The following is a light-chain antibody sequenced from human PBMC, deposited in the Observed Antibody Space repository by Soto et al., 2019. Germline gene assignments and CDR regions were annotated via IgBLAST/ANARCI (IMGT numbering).Light chain of an antibody. CDR2: KMS. CDR3: MQTTQFPYT. CDR1: HSLVHSDGSTA. V-gene: IGKV2-24*01. J-gene: IGKJ2*01. Sequence: DIVMTQTPLSSPVTLGQPASISCRSSHSLVHSDGSTALSWLQQRPGQPPRLRIYKMSNRFSGVPDRFSGSGAGTDFTLKISRVEAEDVGVYYCMQTTQFPYTFGHWTKLEI.